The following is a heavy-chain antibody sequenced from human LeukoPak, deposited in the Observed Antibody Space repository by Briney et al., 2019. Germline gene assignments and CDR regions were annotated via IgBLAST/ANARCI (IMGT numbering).Heavy chain of an antibody. CDR2: ISGSGGST. Sequence: PGGSLRLSCAASGFTFSSYAMSWVRQAPGKGLEWVSAISGSGGSTYYADSVKGRFTISRGNSKNTLYLQMNSLRAEDTAVYYCAKVRRYCSGGSCYSDYYYGMDVWGQGTTVTVSS. J-gene: IGHJ6*02. D-gene: IGHD2-15*01. CDR3: AKVRRYCSGGSCYSDYYYGMDV. CDR1: GFTFSSYA. V-gene: IGHV3-23*01.